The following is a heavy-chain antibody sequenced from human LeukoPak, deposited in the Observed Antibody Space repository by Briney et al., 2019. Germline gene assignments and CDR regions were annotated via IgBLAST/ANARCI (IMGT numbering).Heavy chain of an antibody. CDR2: IWYDGSNK. Sequence: GGSLRLSCAASGFTFSSYGMHWVRQAPGKGPEWVAVIWYDGSNKYYADSVKGRFTISRDNSKNTLYLQMNSLRAEDTAVYYCVRDSEAWWFDPWGQGTLVTVSS. V-gene: IGHV3-33*01. J-gene: IGHJ5*02. CDR3: VRDSEAWWFDP. CDR1: GFTFSSYG.